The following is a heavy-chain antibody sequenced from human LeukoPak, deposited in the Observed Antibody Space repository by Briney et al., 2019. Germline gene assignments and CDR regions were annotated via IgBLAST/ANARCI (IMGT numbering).Heavy chain of an antibody. CDR1: GGTFSSYA. J-gene: IGHJ5*02. Sequence: SVKVSCKASGGTFSSYAISWVRQAPGQGLEWMGGIIPIFGTANYAQKFQGRVTITTDESTSTAYMELSSLRSEDTAVYYCARGHYGSGSLRWFDTWGQGTLVTVSS. D-gene: IGHD3-10*01. CDR2: IIPIFGTA. CDR3: ARGHYGSGSLRWFDT. V-gene: IGHV1-69*05.